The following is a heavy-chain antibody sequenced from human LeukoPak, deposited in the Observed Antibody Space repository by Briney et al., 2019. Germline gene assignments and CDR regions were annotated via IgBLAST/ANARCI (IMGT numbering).Heavy chain of an antibody. CDR3: ARDARIDIPKFFLDYGMAV. CDR2: ISSSSTYI. V-gene: IGHV3-21*01. D-gene: IGHD2-21*01. CDR1: GFTFSKYS. J-gene: IGHJ6*02. Sequence: GGSLRLSCAASGFTFSKYSINWVRQAPGKGLEWVSSISSSSTYIYYADSVRGRFTISRDDAENSEYLQMNSLRAEDTGVYYCARDARIDIPKFFLDYGMAVWGQGTTVTVSS.